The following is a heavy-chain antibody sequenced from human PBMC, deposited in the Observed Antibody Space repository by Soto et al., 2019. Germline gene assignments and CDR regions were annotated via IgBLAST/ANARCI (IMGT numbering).Heavy chain of an antibody. V-gene: IGHV1-69*01. CDR3: ARESSRYDISFYYFDY. J-gene: IGHJ4*02. Sequence: QVQLVQSGAEVKKPGSSVKVSCKASGGTFSSYAISWVRQAPGQGLEWMGGLIPIFGTANYAQKFQGSVTITADESPSTAYMELSSLRSEDTAVYYCARESSRYDISFYYFDYWGQGTLVTVSS. CDR2: LIPIFGTA. D-gene: IGHD3-9*01. CDR1: GGTFSSYA.